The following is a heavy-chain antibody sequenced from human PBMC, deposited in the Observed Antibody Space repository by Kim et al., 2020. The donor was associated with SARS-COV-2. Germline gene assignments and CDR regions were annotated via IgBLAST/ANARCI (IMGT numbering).Heavy chain of an antibody. Sequence: GGSLRLSCAASGFTVSSNYMSWVRQAPGKGLEWVSVIYSGGSTYYADSVKGRFTISRDNSKNTLYLQMNSLRAEDTAVYYCARPRDSSGYNYFDYWGQGTLVTVSS. J-gene: IGHJ4*02. V-gene: IGHV3-66*04. CDR3: ARPRDSSGYNYFDY. CDR2: IYSGGST. D-gene: IGHD3-22*01. CDR1: GFTVSSNY.